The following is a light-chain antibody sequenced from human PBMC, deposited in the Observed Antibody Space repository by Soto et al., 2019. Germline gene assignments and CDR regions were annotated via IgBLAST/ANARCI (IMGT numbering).Light chain of an antibody. J-gene: IGKJ4*01. Sequence: EIVLTQSPGTLSLSPGERATLSCRASQSVSSNYLAWYQQKPGQAPRLLIYGASSRDTGIPDRFSGSGSGTDFTLTISRLEPEDFAVYRCQQYGSSPLTFGGGPEVEIK. CDR2: GAS. V-gene: IGKV3-20*01. CDR3: QQYGSSPLT. CDR1: QSVSSNY.